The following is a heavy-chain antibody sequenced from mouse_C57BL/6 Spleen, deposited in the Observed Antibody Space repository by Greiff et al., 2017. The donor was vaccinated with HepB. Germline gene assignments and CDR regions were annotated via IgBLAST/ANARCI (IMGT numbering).Heavy chain of an antibody. CDR2: IDPSDSET. J-gene: IGHJ4*01. CDR1: GYTFTSYW. Sequence: QVQLQQPGAELVRPGSSVKLSCKASGYTFTSYWMHWVKQRPIQGLEWIGNIDPSDSETHYNQKFKDKATLTVDKSSSTAYMQLSSLTSEDSAVYYCARWSASYYAMDYWGQGTSVTVSS. CDR3: ARWSASYYAMDY. V-gene: IGHV1-52*01. D-gene: IGHD6-1*01.